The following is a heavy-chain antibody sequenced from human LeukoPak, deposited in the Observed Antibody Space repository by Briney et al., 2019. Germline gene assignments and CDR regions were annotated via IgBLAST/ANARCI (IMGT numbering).Heavy chain of an antibody. Sequence: GGSLRLSCAASGFTFSNYAMSWVRQAPGKGLEWVSTISGSGGSTYYADSVKGQFTISRDNSKNTLYLQMNSLRADDMAVYYCARGTHITLVRGDMDVWGKGTTVTISS. V-gene: IGHV3-23*01. J-gene: IGHJ6*03. D-gene: IGHD3-10*01. CDR3: ARGTHITLVRGDMDV. CDR1: GFTFSNYA. CDR2: ISGSGGST.